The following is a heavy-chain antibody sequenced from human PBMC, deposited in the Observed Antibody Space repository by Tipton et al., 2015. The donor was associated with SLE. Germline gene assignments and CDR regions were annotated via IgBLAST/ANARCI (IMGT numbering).Heavy chain of an antibody. D-gene: IGHD1-1*01. CDR3: ARSRTGSDAFDM. CDR2: IYYSGST. V-gene: IGHV4-31*03. CDR1: GGSIRSGGYY. Sequence: TLSLTCTVSGGSIRSGGYYWSWIRQHPGKGLEWIGYIYYSGSTYYNPSLKSRATISVDTSKNQFSLKLSSVTAADTAVYHCARSRTGSDAFDMWGQGTMVTVSS. J-gene: IGHJ3*02.